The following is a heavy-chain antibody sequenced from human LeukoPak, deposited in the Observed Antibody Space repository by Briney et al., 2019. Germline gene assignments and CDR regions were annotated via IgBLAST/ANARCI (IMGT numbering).Heavy chain of an antibody. Sequence: ASVKVSCKASGYTFISYYIHWVRQAPGQGLEWMGRINPNSGGTNYARKFQGRVTMTRDTSISTAYMELSRLRSDDTAVYYCARGPSHWSGYYDAHFDYWGQGTLVTVSS. D-gene: IGHD3-3*01. CDR2: INPNSGGT. J-gene: IGHJ4*02. V-gene: IGHV1-2*06. CDR1: GYTFISYY. CDR3: ARGPSHWSGYYDAHFDY.